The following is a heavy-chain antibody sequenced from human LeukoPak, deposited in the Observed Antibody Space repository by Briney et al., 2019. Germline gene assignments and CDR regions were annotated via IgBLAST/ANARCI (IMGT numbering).Heavy chain of an antibody. J-gene: IGHJ3*02. Sequence: ASVKVSCKASGYTFTGYYMHWVRQAPGQGLEWMGWINPNSGGTNYAQKFQGRVTMTRDTSISTAYMELSRLRSDDTAVYYCARVGKIMITFGGVHAFDIWGQGTMVTVSS. CDR1: GYTFTGYY. CDR2: INPNSGGT. D-gene: IGHD3-16*01. V-gene: IGHV1-2*02. CDR3: ARVGKIMITFGGVHAFDI.